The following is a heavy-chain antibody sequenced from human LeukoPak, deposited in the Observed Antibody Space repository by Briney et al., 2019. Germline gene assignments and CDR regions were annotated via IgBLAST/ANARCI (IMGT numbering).Heavy chain of an antibody. V-gene: IGHV4-31*03. Sequence: SETLSLTCTVSGGSINSGNYYWGWIRQHPGKGLEWIGYIYYTGSTYYNPSLKSRVTISVDTSKTQFSLKLSSVTAADTAVYYCVGLWYGGTVGVFDIGAKGTMVTVSS. J-gene: IGHJ3*02. D-gene: IGHD1-26*01. CDR2: IYYTGST. CDR3: VGLWYGGTVGVFDI. CDR1: GGSINSGNYY.